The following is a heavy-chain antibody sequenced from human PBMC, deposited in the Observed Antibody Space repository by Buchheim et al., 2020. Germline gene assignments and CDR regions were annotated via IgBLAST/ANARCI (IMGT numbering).Heavy chain of an antibody. D-gene: IGHD2-8*01. J-gene: IGHJ4*02. Sequence: QVQLVESGGGVVQPGRSLRLSCAASGFTFSSYGMHWVRQAPGKGLEWVAVISYDGSNKYYADSVKGRFTISRDNSKNTPYLQMNSLRAEDTAVYYCAKDGVLETYYFDYWGQGTL. V-gene: IGHV3-30*18. CDR2: ISYDGSNK. CDR3: AKDGVLETYYFDY. CDR1: GFTFSSYG.